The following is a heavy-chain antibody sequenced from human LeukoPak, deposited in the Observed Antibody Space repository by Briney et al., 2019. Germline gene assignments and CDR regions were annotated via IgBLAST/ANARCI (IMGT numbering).Heavy chain of an antibody. CDR3: ARELRYGGGFDY. J-gene: IGHJ4*01. Sequence: GGSLRLSCAASGFTVSSNYMSWVRQAPGKGLEWVSVIYSGGSTYYAASVKGRFTISRDNSKNTLYLQMNSLRAEDTAVYYCARELRYGGGFDYWGHGTLVTVSS. D-gene: IGHD3-16*01. CDR2: IYSGGST. V-gene: IGHV3-66*01. CDR1: GFTVSSNY.